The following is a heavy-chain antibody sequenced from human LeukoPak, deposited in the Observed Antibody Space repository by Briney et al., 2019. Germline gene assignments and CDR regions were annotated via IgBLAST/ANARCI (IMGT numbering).Heavy chain of an antibody. V-gene: IGHV4-59*01. D-gene: IGHD1-26*01. CDR1: GVSISSYY. CDR3: ARIMGHFDF. Sequence: KPSETLSLTCTVSGVSISSYYWSWIRQPPGEGLEWIGYIYYSGSTNYNPSLKSRVTISVDTSKNQFSLKLSSVTAADTAVYYCARIMGHFDFWGPGTLATVSS. J-gene: IGHJ4*02. CDR2: IYYSGST.